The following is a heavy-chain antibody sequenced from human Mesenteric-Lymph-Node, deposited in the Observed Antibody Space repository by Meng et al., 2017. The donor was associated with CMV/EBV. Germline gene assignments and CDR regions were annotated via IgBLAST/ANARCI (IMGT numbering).Heavy chain of an antibody. CDR3: ARTLVPSATYYYYGMDV. Sequence: GGSLRLSCAASGFTFSSYWMHWVRQAPGKGLVWVSRINSDGSSTSYADSVKGRFTISRDNSKNTLYLQLNSLRAEDTAVYYCARTLVPSATYYYYGMDVWGQGTTVTVSS. J-gene: IGHJ6*02. D-gene: IGHD2-2*01. CDR1: GFTFSSYW. V-gene: IGHV3-74*01. CDR2: INSDGSST.